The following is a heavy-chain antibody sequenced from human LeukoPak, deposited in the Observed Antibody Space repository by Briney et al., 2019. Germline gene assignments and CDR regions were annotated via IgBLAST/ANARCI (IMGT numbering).Heavy chain of an antibody. J-gene: IGHJ4*02. CDR2: IYYSGST. D-gene: IGHD4-17*01. Sequence: PSETLSLTCTVSGDSTSNYYWSWIRQPPGKGLEWIGYIYYSGSTNYNPSLKSRVTISVDTSKNQFSLKLSSVTAADTAVYYCARAYGDQIDYWGQGTLVTVSS. V-gene: IGHV4-59*01. CDR3: ARAYGDQIDY. CDR1: GDSTSNYY.